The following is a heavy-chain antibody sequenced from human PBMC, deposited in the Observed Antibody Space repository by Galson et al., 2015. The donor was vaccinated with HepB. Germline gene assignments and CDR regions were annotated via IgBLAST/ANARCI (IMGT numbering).Heavy chain of an antibody. CDR1: GYTFTGYY. Sequence: SVKVSCKASGYTFTGYYMHWVRQAPGQGLEWMGWINPNSGGTNYAQKFQGRVTMTRDTSISTAYMELSRLRSDDTAVYYCARDHTPGISPDSWGQGTMVTVSS. CDR2: INPNSGGT. D-gene: IGHD1-14*01. CDR3: ARDHTPGISPDS. V-gene: IGHV1-2*02. J-gene: IGHJ3*01.